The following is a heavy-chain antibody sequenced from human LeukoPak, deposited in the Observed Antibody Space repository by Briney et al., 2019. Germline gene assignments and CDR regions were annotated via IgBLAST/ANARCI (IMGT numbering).Heavy chain of an antibody. D-gene: IGHD3-10*01. CDR3: ARWILYSSGSYSDY. Sequence: SETLSLTCTVSGGSISSYYWSWIRQPPGKGLEWIGYIYYSGSTNYNPSLKSRVTISVDTSKNQFSLKLSSATAADTAVYYCARWILYSSGSYSDYWGQGTLVTVSS. CDR2: IYYSGST. J-gene: IGHJ4*02. CDR1: GGSISSYY. V-gene: IGHV4-59*01.